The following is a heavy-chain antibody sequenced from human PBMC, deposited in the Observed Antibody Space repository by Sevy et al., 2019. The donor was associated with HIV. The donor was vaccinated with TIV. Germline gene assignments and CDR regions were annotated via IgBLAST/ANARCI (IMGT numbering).Heavy chain of an antibody. CDR1: GFTFSSYG. Sequence: GGSLRLSCAASGFTFSSYGMHWVRQAPGKGLEWVALIWFDGGNTYYADSVKGRFTISRDIAKNTLHLQMNSLRAEDTAVYYCARDLEFYDYGDYGPAFMPDYWGQGTLVTVSS. D-gene: IGHD4-17*01. J-gene: IGHJ4*02. V-gene: IGHV3-33*01. CDR2: IWFDGGNT. CDR3: ARDLEFYDYGDYGPAFMPDY.